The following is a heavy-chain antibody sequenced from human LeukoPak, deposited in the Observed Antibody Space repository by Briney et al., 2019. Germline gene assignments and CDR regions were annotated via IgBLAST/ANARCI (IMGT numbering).Heavy chain of an antibody. CDR3: ARSGSSWSPIDY. CDR1: GGSISSYY. V-gene: IGHV4-59*01. Sequence: SETLSLTCTVSGGSISSYYWSWIRQPPGKGLEWIGYIYYSGSTNYNPSLKSRVTISVDTSKNQFSLKLSSVTAADTAVYYCARSGSSWSPIDYWGQGTLVTVSS. J-gene: IGHJ4*02. D-gene: IGHD6-13*01. CDR2: IYYSGST.